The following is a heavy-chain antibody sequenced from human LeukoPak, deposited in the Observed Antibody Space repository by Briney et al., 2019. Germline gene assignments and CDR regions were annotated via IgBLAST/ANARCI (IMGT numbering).Heavy chain of an antibody. D-gene: IGHD3-22*01. Sequence: GGSLRLSCAASGFTFSSYGMHWVRQAPGKGLEWVAVIWYDGSNEYYADSVKGRFTISRDNSKNTLYLEMNSLRAEDTAVYYCARARNNYDSSGYSALDCWGQGTLVTVSS. V-gene: IGHV3-33*01. CDR3: ARARNNYDSSGYSALDC. J-gene: IGHJ4*02. CDR2: IWYDGSNE. CDR1: GFTFSSYG.